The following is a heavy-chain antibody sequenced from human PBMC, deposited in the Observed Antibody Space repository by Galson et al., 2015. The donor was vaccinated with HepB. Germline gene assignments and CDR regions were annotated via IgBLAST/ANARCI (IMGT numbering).Heavy chain of an antibody. CDR2: ISTSSNTI. Sequence: SLRLSCAASGFTFSSNSMNWVRQAPGKGLEWVSYISTSSNTIYYADSVKGRFTISRDNAKNSLYLQMNSLRAEDTAVYYCAREGVGSLPFDYWGQGTLVTVSS. CDR3: AREGVGSLPFDY. V-gene: IGHV3-48*01. D-gene: IGHD3-10*01. J-gene: IGHJ4*02. CDR1: GFTFSSNS.